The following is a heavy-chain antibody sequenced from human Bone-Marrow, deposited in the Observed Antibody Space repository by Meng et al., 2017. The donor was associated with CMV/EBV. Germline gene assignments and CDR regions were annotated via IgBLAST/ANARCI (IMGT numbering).Heavy chain of an antibody. CDR1: GYTFTTYY. J-gene: IGHJ4*02. CDR3: ARERGKFGAQPPAY. D-gene: IGHD3-10*01. Sequence: ASVKVSCKASGYTFTTYYIYWVRQAPGQGLEWMGIINPSGGNTNYAQKFQGRVTMTRDTSTSTVYMELSRLRSDDTAAYYCARERGKFGAQPPAYWGQGTLVTVSS. CDR2: INPSGGNT. V-gene: IGHV1-46*01.